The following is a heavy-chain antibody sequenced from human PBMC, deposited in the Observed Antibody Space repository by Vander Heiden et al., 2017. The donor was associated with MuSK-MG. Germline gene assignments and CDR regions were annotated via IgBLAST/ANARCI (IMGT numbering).Heavy chain of an antibody. CDR1: GFTFGGYW. Sequence: LSCAASGFTFGGYWMSWVRQVPGKGLEWVANIKQDGSAKYYVDSIKGRVTISRDNANSSLYLQMNSLRAEDTAVYYCARDRGADRFDFWGRGTLVPVS. V-gene: IGHV3-7*01. D-gene: IGHD3-10*01. CDR3: ARDRGADRFDF. J-gene: IGHJ4*02. CDR2: IKQDGSAK.